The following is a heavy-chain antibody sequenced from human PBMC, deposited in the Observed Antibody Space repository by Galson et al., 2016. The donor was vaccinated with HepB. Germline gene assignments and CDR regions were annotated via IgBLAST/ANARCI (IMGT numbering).Heavy chain of an antibody. CDR2: INADNGDT. V-gene: IGHV1-3*01. Sequence: SVKVSCKASGYTFTNYAIHWVRQAPGQRLEWMGWINADNGDTKFSQRFQGRVTITRDTSANTAYMDLSSLRSKDTAVYYCARDLTDASYYTMDVWGLGTTVTVSS. D-gene: IGHD3-16*01. CDR1: GYTFTNYA. CDR3: ARDLTDASYYTMDV. J-gene: IGHJ6*02.